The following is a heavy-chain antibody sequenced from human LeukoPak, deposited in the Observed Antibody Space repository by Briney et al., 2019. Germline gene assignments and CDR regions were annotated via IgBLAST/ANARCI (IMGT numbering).Heavy chain of an antibody. D-gene: IGHD3-10*01. CDR1: GYSISSGYY. CDR2: IYHSGSA. V-gene: IGHV4-38-2*02. J-gene: IGHJ4*02. CDR3: ARVSPDDYGSDIFDY. Sequence: SETLSLTCTVSGYSISSGYYWGWIRQPPGKGLQWLGSIYHSGSAYYNPSLKSRVTISVDTSKNQFSLKLSSVTAADTAVYYCARVSPDDYGSDIFDYWGQGTLVTVSS.